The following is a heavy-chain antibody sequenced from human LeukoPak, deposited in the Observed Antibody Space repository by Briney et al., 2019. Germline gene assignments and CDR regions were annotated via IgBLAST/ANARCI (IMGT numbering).Heavy chain of an antibody. CDR1: GGSISSSSYY. CDR2: IYYSGST. J-gene: IGHJ4*02. CDR3: ARVLGLPDY. Sequence: SETLSLTCTVSGGSISSSSYYWGWIRQPPGKGLEWIGSIYYSGSTYYNPSLKSRVTISVDTSKNQFSLKLSSVTAADTAVYYCARVLGLPDYWGQGTLVTVSS. D-gene: IGHD4-11*01. V-gene: IGHV4-39*07.